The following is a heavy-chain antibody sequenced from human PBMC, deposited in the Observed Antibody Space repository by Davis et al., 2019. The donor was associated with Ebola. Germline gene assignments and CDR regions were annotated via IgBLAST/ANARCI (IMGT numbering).Heavy chain of an antibody. CDR1: GGSITSSLYY. D-gene: IGHD5-12*01. V-gene: IGHV4-39*07. CDR2: FYYSGNT. Sequence: MPGGSLRLSCTVSGGSITSSLYYWGWIRLPPGKGLEWIGSFYYSGNTYYNPSLKSRVTISVDTSKNQFSLKLSSVTAADTAVYYCARTYSGYDFAPFNIWGQGTMVTVSS. J-gene: IGHJ3*02. CDR3: ARTYSGYDFAPFNI.